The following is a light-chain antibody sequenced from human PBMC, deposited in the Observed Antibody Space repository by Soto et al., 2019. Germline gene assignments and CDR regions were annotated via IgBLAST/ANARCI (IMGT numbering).Light chain of an antibody. Sequence: DLQMTPSPSTLPASVGDRVTITCRASQSISSWLAWYQQKPGKAPKLLIYDASSLESGVPSRFSGSGSGTEFTLTISSLQPDDFATYHCQQYNTLFGRGTKVDIK. CDR3: QQYNTL. V-gene: IGKV1-5*01. CDR1: QSISSW. J-gene: IGKJ4*01. CDR2: DAS.